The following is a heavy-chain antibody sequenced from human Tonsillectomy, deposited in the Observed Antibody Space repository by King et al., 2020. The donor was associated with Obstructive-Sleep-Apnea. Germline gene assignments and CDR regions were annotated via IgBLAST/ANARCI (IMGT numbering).Heavy chain of an antibody. CDR2: ISYDGSNK. Sequence: VQLVESGGGVVQPGRSLRLSRAASGFTFSSYAMHWVRQAPGKGLEWVAVISYDGSNKYYADSVKGRFTISRDNSKNTLYLQMNSLRAEETAVYYCARSGGSSGWRGRLDYWGQGTLVTVSS. J-gene: IGHJ4*02. CDR3: ARSGGSSGWRGRLDY. CDR1: GFTFSSYA. D-gene: IGHD6-19*01. V-gene: IGHV3-30-3*01.